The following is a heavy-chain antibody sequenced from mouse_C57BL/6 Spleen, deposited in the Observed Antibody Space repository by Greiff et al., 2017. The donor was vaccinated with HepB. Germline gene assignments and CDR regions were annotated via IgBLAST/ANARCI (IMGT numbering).Heavy chain of an antibody. J-gene: IGHJ2*01. V-gene: IGHV1-64*01. CDR2: IHPNSGST. CDR1: GYTFTSYW. D-gene: IGHD2-1*01. CDR3: ARVIYYGNYDYFDY. Sequence: QVQLQQPGAELVKPGASVKLSCKASGYTFTSYWMHWVKQRPGQGLEWIGMIHPNSGSTNYNEKFKSKATLTVDKSSSTAYMQLSSLTSEDSAVYYCARVIYYGNYDYFDYWGQGTTLTVSS.